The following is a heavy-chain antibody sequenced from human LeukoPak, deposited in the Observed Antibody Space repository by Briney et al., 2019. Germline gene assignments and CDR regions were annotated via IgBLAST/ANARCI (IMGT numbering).Heavy chain of an antibody. V-gene: IGHV4-34*01. Sequence: SETLSLTCAVYGGSFSGYYWSWIRQPPGKGLEWIGEINHSGSTNYNPSLKSRVTISVDTPKNQFSLKLSSVTAADTAVYYCARGRGSSGGYWGQGTLVTVSS. CDR3: ARGRGSSGGY. CDR2: INHSGST. J-gene: IGHJ4*02. CDR1: GGSFSGYY. D-gene: IGHD6-13*01.